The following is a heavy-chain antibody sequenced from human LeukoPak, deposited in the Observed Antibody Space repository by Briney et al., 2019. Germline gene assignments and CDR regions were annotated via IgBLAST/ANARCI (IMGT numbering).Heavy chain of an antibody. D-gene: IGHD1-1*01. J-gene: IGHJ4*02. CDR3: ARHLGTPGTRGFDY. CDR1: GGSISPNW. V-gene: IGHV4-4*02. Sequence: SETLSLACTVSGGSISPNWWSWVRQPPGKGLQWIGEIKDSGRTNYNTSLTGRVAMSIDTSKNQFSLNLTSVTAADTAVYYCARHLGTPGTRGFDYWGQGTLVTVSS. CDR2: IKDSGRT.